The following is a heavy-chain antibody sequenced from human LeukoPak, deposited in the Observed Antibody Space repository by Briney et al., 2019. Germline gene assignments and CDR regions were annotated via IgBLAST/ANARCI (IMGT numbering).Heavy chain of an antibody. D-gene: IGHD4-17*01. CDR2: IYTSGST. V-gene: IGHV4-61*02. CDR3: ARVVGTVTTGWYFDL. Sequence: PSETLSLTCTVSGGSISNGSYYWSWTRQPAGKGLEWIGRIYTSGSTNYNPSLKSRVTISVDTSKNQFSLKLSSVTAADTAVYYCARVVGTVTTGWYFDLWGRGTLVTVSS. CDR1: GGSISNGSYY. J-gene: IGHJ2*01.